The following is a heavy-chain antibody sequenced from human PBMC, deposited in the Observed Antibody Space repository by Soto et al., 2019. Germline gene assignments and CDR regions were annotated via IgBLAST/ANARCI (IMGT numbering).Heavy chain of an antibody. J-gene: IGHJ6*02. Sequence: ASVKVSCKASGYTFTSYGISWVRQAPGQGLEWMGWISAYNGNTNYAQKLQGRVTMTTDTSTSTAYMELRSLRSDDTAVYYCARAYYDILPAPKEGMDVWGQGPSVTVSS. CDR3: ARAYYDILPAPKEGMDV. CDR2: ISAYNGNT. V-gene: IGHV1-18*04. D-gene: IGHD3-9*01. CDR1: GYTFTSYG.